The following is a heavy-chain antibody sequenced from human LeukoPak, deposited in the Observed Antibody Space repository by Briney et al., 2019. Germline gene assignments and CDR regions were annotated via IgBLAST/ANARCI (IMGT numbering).Heavy chain of an antibody. V-gene: IGHV4-4*07. J-gene: IGHJ4*02. Sequence: SETLSLTCTVSGGSISSYYWSWIRQPAGKGLEWIGRIYTSGSTNYNPSLKSRVTISLDTSKNHFSLKLRSVTAADTAVYYCAGTRIFINGFDYWGQGSLVTVSS. D-gene: IGHD3-3*01. CDR2: IYTSGST. CDR3: AGTRIFINGFDY. CDR1: GGSISSYY.